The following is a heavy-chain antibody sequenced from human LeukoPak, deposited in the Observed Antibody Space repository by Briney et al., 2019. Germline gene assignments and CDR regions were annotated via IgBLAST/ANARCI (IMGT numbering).Heavy chain of an antibody. CDR1: GFTFSGSA. V-gene: IGHV3-73*01. J-gene: IGHJ4*02. Sequence: GGSLRLSCAASGFTFSGSAMHWVRQASGKGLEWVGRIRSKANSYATAYAASVKGRFTISRDDSKNTAYLQMISLRAADTAVYYCASLPSVYTSRCHWGQGTLVAVSS. D-gene: IGHD6-13*01. CDR3: ASLPSVYTSRCH. CDR2: IRSKANSYAT.